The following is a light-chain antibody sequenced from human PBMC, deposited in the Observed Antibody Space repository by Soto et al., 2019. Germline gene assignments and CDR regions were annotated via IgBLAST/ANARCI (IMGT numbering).Light chain of an antibody. CDR1: SSDVGRYNL. CDR2: EGS. V-gene: IGLV2-23*01. J-gene: IGLJ1*01. Sequence: QSALTQPASVSGSPXXSITXSCTGSSSDVGRYNLVSWYQQHPGKAPKLMIYEGSKRPSGVSNRFSGSKSGNTASLTISGLQAEDEADYYCCSYAGSSIFYVFGTGTKVTVL. CDR3: CSYAGSSIFYV.